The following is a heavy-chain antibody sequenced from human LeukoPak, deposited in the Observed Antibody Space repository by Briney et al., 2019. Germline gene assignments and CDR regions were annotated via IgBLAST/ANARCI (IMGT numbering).Heavy chain of an antibody. CDR2: ISSSSSYI. V-gene: IGHV3-21*01. D-gene: IGHD3-16*01. CDR3: ARDLGAVNPAFDY. J-gene: IGHJ4*02. CDR1: GFTFSSYS. Sequence: GGSLRLSCAASGFTFSSYSMTWVRQAPGKGLEWVSSISSSSSYIYYADSVKGRFTISRDNAKNSLYLQMNSLRAEDTAVYYCARDLGAVNPAFDYWGQGTLVTVSS.